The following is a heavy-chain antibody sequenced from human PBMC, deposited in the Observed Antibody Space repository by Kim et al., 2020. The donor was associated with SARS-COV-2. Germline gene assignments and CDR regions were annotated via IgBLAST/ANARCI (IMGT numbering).Heavy chain of an antibody. CDR2: GST. D-gene: IGHD2-21*01. V-gene: IGHV4-39*01. J-gene: IGHJ4*02. Sequence: GSTYYHPSLKSRVTISVDTSKSQFSLKLSSVTAADTAVYYCARRWRWTDYWGQGTLVTVSS. CDR3: ARRWRWTDY.